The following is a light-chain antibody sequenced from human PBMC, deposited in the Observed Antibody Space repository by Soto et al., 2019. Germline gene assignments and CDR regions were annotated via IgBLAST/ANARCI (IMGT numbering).Light chain of an antibody. J-gene: IGLJ2*01. V-gene: IGLV1-40*01. CDR3: QSYDNSHDWDLI. CDR2: NNT. Sequence: QSVLTQPPSVSGAPGQRVTISCTGSSSNIGAGYAVHWYQQLPGTAPKLLSSNNTNRPSGVLDRFSASKSGTTAYLAITGLQAADEAEYCCQSYDNSHDWDLIFGGGTKLTVL. CDR1: SSNIGAGYA.